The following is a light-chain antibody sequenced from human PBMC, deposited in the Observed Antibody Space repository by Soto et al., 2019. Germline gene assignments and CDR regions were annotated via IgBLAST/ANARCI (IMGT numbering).Light chain of an antibody. CDR2: GAS. CDR1: QSVSSN. V-gene: IGKV3-15*01. Sequence: EIVMTQSPATLSVSPGERATLSCRASQSVSSNLAWYQQKPGQAPRLLIYGASTRATGIPARFSGSGSGTEFTLTISSLQSEDFAVYYCQQYNNWPLTFGQDTEVEIK. CDR3: QQYNNWPLT. J-gene: IGKJ1*01.